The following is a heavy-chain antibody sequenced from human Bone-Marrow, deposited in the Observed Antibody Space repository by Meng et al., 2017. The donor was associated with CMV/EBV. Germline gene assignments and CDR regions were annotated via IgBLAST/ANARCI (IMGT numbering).Heavy chain of an antibody. CDR3: ARDSRPNIVVVPAAILDP. Sequence: GESLKISCAASGFTFSSYSMNWVRQAPGKGLEWVAVISYDGSNKYYADSVKGRFTISRDNSKNTLYLQMNSLRAEDTAVYYCARDSRPNIVVVPAAILDPWGQGTLVTVSS. D-gene: IGHD2-2*01. CDR2: ISYDGSNK. CDR1: GFTFSSYS. J-gene: IGHJ5*02. V-gene: IGHV3-30*03.